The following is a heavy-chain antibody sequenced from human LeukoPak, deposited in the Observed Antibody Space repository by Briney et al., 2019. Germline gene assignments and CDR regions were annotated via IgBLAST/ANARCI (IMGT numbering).Heavy chain of an antibody. J-gene: IGHJ5*02. CDR1: GFTFSSYG. V-gene: IGHV3-30*03. CDR3: ARDSGQWLVLNWFDP. CDR2: ISYDGSNK. Sequence: PSGGSLRLSCAASGFTFSSYGMHWVRQAPGKGLEWVAVISYDGSNKYYADSVKGRFTISRDNSKNTLYLQMNSLRAEDTAVYYCARDSGQWLVLNWFDPWGQGTLVTVSS. D-gene: IGHD6-19*01.